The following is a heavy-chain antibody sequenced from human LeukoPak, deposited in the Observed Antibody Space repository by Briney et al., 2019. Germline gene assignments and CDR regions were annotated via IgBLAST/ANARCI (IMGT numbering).Heavy chain of an antibody. CDR2: IYHSGST. CDR1: GGSISGSSYY. CDR3: AREVAAYDFWSGHYYYYGMDV. Sequence: SETLSLTCTVSGGSISGSSYYWGWIRQPPGKGLEWIVYIYHSGSTYYNPSLKSRVTISVDRSKNQFSLKLSSVTAADTAVYYCAREVAAYDFWSGHYYYYGMDVWGQGPTVTVSS. V-gene: IGHV4-30-2*01. J-gene: IGHJ6*02. D-gene: IGHD3-3*01.